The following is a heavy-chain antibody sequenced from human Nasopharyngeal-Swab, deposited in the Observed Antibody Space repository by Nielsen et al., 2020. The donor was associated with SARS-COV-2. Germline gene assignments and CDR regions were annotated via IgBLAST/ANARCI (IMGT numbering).Heavy chain of an antibody. V-gene: IGHV3-30*03. Sequence: GESLKISCAASGFTLSHYGMHWVRQAPGKGLEWAAAISYDGNTKYYADSAKGRFTISRDSAKNALYLEMNSLRPEDTAVYYCARVSGSYFDYGMDVWGQGTTVTVSS. CDR1: GFTLSHYG. J-gene: IGHJ6*02. D-gene: IGHD1-26*01. CDR3: ARVSGSYFDYGMDV. CDR2: ISYDGNTK.